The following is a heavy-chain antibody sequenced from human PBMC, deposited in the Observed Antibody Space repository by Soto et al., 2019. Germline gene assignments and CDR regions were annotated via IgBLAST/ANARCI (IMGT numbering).Heavy chain of an antibody. D-gene: IGHD2-15*01. CDR3: ARAMLYSVGGRGWFDT. CDR1: GFTFSLFW. Sequence: PGGSLRLSCAASGFTFSLFWMSWVRQAPGKGLEWVANIKQDGTKTYYVDSVKGRFTISRDNAKNSLYLQMNSLRAEDTAVYYCARAMLYSVGGRGWFDTWGPGTLVTVSS. V-gene: IGHV3-7*03. J-gene: IGHJ5*02. CDR2: IKQDGTKT.